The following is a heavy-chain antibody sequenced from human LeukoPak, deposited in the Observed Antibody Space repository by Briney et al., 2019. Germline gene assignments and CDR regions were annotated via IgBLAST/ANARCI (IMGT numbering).Heavy chain of an antibody. Sequence: GGSLRLSXAASGFTFSSYWMHWVRQAPGKGLVWVSRLNSDGSSTSYADSVKGRFTISRDNAKNTLYLQMNSLRAEDTAVYYCARANYYGSGRAAFDIWGQGTMVTVSS. D-gene: IGHD3-10*01. CDR2: LNSDGSST. CDR3: ARANYYGSGRAAFDI. CDR1: GFTFSSYW. V-gene: IGHV3-74*01. J-gene: IGHJ3*02.